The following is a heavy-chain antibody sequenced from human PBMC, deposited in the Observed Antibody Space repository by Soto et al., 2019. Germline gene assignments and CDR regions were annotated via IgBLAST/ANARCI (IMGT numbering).Heavy chain of an antibody. CDR3: ASLWFGEHYYYYYYGMDV. CDR1: GGTFSSYA. J-gene: IGHJ6*02. CDR2: IIPIFGTA. Sequence: ASVKVSCKASGGTFSSYAISWVRQAPGQGLEWMGGIIPIFGTANYAQKFQGRVTITADESTSTAYMELSSLRSEDTAVYYCASLWFGEHYYYYYYGMDVWGQGTTVTVSS. V-gene: IGHV1-69*13. D-gene: IGHD3-10*01.